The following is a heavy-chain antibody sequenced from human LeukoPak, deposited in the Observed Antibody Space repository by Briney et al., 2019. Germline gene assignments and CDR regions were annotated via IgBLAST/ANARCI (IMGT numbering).Heavy chain of an antibody. CDR2: INPNSGGT. Sequence: ASVKVSCKASGYTFTGYYMHWVRQAPGQGLEWMGWINPNSGGTNSAQKFQGRVTMTRDTSFSTAYMELSRLRSDDTAFYYCARIRYCGGISCYYIDYWGQGTLVTVSA. CDR1: GYTFTGYY. V-gene: IGHV1-2*02. CDR3: ARIRYCGGISCYYIDY. D-gene: IGHD2-2*01. J-gene: IGHJ4*02.